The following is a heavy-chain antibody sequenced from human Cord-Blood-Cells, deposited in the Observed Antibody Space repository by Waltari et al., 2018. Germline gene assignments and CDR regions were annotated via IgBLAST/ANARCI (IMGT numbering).Heavy chain of an antibody. CDR3: AKDGELVGDWFDY. J-gene: IGHJ4*02. Sequence: QVQLVESGGGVVQPGRSLSLSCAASGFTFSSSGMHSVRRAPGKGLEWVAVISYDGSNKYYADSVKGRFTISRDNSKNTLYLQMNSLRAEDTAVYYCAKDGELVGDWFDYWGQGTLVTVSS. D-gene: IGHD3-10*01. CDR1: GFTFSSSG. V-gene: IGHV3-30*18. CDR2: ISYDGSNK.